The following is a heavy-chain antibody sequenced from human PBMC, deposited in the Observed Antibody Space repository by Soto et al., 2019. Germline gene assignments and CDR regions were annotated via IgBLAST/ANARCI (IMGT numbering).Heavy chain of an antibody. J-gene: IGHJ4*02. Sequence: EVQLLESGGGLVQPGGSLRLSCAASGFTFSNSAMSWVRQAPGKGLEWVSVISGSGDFTFYGDSVKGRFTISRDNSKHTCYMKKNPMRAEDRPLYYCAKPKTDLLDSGGQGTLVPV. CDR3: AKPKTDLLDS. CDR1: GFTFSNSA. CDR2: ISGSGDFT. V-gene: IGHV3-23*01.